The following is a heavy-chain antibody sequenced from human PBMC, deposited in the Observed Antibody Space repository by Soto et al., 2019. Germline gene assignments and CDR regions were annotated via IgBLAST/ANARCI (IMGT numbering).Heavy chain of an antibody. D-gene: IGHD3-22*01. J-gene: IGHJ4*02. CDR3: ARERRYYDSSGYNSVYFDY. CDR2: IYYSGST. V-gene: IGHV4-31*03. Sequence: SETLSLTCTVSGGSISSGGYYWSWIRQHPGKGLEWTGYIYYSGSTYYNPSLKSRVTISVDTSKNQFSLKLSSVTAADTAVYYCARERRYYDSSGYNSVYFDYWGQGTLVTVSS. CDR1: GGSISSGGYY.